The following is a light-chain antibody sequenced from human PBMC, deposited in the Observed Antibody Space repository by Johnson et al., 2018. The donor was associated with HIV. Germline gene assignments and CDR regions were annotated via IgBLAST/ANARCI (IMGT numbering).Light chain of an antibody. V-gene: IGLV1-51*02. CDR3: ATWDSSLTTGGV. CDR1: SSNIGNNY. Sequence: QSMLTQPPSVSAAPGQKVTISCSGSSSNIGNNYVSWYRQLPGTAPKLLIYENNKRPSGIPDRFSGSKSGTSATLGITGLQTGDEADYYCATWDSSLTTGGVFGSGTKVTVL. J-gene: IGLJ1*01. CDR2: ENN.